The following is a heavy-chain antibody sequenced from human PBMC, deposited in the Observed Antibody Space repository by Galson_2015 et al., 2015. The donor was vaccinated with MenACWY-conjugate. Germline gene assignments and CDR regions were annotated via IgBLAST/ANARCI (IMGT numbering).Heavy chain of an antibody. J-gene: IGHJ4*02. D-gene: IGHD4-17*01. CDR2: TYYRSKWYN. CDR3: ASGGLYGDYDFDY. Sequence: CAISGDSVSSDSAAWNWIRQSPSRGLEGLGRTYYRSKWYNDYAVSVKSRITINPDTSKNQFSLQLNSVTPEDTAVYYCASGGLYGDYDFDYWGQGTLVTVSS. V-gene: IGHV6-1*01. CDR1: GDSVSSDSAA.